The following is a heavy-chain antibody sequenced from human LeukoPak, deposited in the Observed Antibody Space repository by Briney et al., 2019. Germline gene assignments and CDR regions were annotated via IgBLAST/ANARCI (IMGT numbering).Heavy chain of an antibody. CDR3: TTDMWGVATT. J-gene: IGHJ5*02. Sequence: TGGSLRLSCAASGFTFNNAWMNWVRQAPGKGLEWVGRIKSTTDGGTTDYAAPVKGRFTISRDDSKNTLYLQMNSLKTEDTAVYYCTTDMWGVATTWGQGTLVTVSS. CDR2: IKSTTDGGTT. CDR1: GFTFNNAW. V-gene: IGHV3-15*01. D-gene: IGHD5-12*01.